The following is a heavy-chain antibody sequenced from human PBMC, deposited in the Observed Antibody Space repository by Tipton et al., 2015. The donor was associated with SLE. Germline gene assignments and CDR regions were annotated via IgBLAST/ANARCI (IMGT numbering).Heavy chain of an antibody. Sequence: TLSLTCTVSGASFSGYYWSWIRQPPGKGLEWIGYLSDIGRTNYKSSLRSRVTISVDTSRNLLSLKVTSVTAADTAVYYCARERPDCAVTSCYGFFDSWGQGALVTVSS. V-gene: IGHV4-59*12. CDR3: ARERPDCAVTSCYGFFDS. J-gene: IGHJ5*01. D-gene: IGHD2-2*01. CDR1: GASFSGYY. CDR2: LSDIGRT.